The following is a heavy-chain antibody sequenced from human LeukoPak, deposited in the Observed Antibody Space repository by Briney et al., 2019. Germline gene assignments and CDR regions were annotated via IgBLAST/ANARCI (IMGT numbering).Heavy chain of an antibody. CDR1: GFTFSSYW. J-gene: IGHJ4*02. V-gene: IGHV3-7*01. CDR3: ARAPLSSGWDGVGY. D-gene: IGHD6-19*01. CDR2: IKQDGSEK. Sequence: GGSLRLSCAASGFTFSSYWMSWVRQAPGKGLEWVANIKQDGSEKYYVDSVKGRFTISRDNAKNSLYLQMNSLRAEDTAVYYCARAPLSSGWDGVGYWGQGTLVTVSS.